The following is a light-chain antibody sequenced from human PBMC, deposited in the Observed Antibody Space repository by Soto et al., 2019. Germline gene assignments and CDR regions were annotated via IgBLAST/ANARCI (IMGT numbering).Light chain of an antibody. J-gene: IGKJ4*01. Sequence: EIVMTQSPGTLSVSPGERATLSCRASQSINRNLAWYQQKPGQAPRLLIYGTSMRATGIPARFSGSGSGTEFTLTISILQSEDFAVYYCQQYHNWPPLTFGGGTKVEI. CDR2: GTS. V-gene: IGKV3D-15*03. CDR1: QSINRN. CDR3: QQYHNWPPLT.